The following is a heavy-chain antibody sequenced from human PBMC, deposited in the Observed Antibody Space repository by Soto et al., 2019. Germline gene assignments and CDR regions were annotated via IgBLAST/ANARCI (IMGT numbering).Heavy chain of an antibody. CDR2: IWYDGSNK. J-gene: IGHJ4*02. V-gene: IGHV3-33*06. CDR1: GFTFSSYG. Sequence: GGSLRLSCAASGFTFSSYGMHWVRQAPGKGLEWVAVIWYDGSNKYYADSVKGRFTISRDNSKNTLYLQMNSLRAEDTAVYYCGKGGEMVRGGLYWGQGTLVTVSS. D-gene: IGHD3-10*01. CDR3: GKGGEMVRGGLY.